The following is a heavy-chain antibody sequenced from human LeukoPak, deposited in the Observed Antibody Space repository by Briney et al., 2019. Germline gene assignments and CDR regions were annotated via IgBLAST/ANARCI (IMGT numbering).Heavy chain of an antibody. V-gene: IGHV3-23*01. CDR1: GFTFSSYA. CDR3: AYPLNYDFWSGYLDY. Sequence: GGSLRLSCAASGFTFSSYAMSWVRPAPGKGLEWVSAISGSGGSTYYADSVEGRFTISRDNSKNTLYLQMNSLRAEDTAVYYCAYPLNYDFWSGYLDYWGQGTLVTVSS. J-gene: IGHJ4*02. D-gene: IGHD3-3*01. CDR2: ISGSGGST.